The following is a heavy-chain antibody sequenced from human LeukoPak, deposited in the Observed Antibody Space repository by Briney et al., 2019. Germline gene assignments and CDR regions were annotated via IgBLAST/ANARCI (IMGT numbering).Heavy chain of an antibody. Sequence: GASVKVSCKASGYTFTGYYMHWVRQAPAQGLEWMGWINPNSGGTNYAQKFQGRVTMTRDTSISTAYMELSRLRSDDTAVYYCARARFRSIVGAISEVNYWGQGTLVTVSS. CDR3: ARARFRSIVGAISEVNY. D-gene: IGHD1-26*01. CDR1: GYTFTGYY. J-gene: IGHJ4*02. V-gene: IGHV1-2*02. CDR2: INPNSGGT.